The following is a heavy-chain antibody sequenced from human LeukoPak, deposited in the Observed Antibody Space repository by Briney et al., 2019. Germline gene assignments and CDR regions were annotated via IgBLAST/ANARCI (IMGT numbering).Heavy chain of an antibody. D-gene: IGHD2-15*01. CDR3: AREVVEGPFDY. J-gene: IGHJ4*02. V-gene: IGHV1-46*01. CDR2: ISTSGGNT. CDR1: GYTFTSYY. Sequence: GASVKVSCKASGYTFTSYYMHWVRQAPGQGLEWMGIISTSGGNTGYAQKFQGRIIMTRDTSTSTVYLDLSSLRSDNTAVYYCAREVVEGPFDYWGQGTLVTVSS.